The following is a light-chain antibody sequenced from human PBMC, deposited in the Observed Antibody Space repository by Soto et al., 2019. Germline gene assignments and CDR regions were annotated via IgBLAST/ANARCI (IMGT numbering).Light chain of an antibody. CDR2: GAS. J-gene: IGKJ1*01. Sequence: EIVLMHSPGTLSLSPCERATLSCSASQSVSSSYLAWYQQKPGQAPRLLIYGASNRATGIPDRFSGSGSGTDFTLTISRLEPEDFVVFYCYQYGSTPPTFGQGTKVDI. CDR1: QSVSSSY. CDR3: YQYGSTPPT. V-gene: IGKV3-20*01.